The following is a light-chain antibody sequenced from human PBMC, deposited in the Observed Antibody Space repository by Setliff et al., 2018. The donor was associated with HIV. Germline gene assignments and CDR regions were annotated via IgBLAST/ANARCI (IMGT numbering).Light chain of an antibody. CDR2: DVS. Sequence: QSALAQPRSVSGSPGQSVTISCTGTSSDVGGYNYVSWYRQHPGKAPKLVIFDVSKRPSGVSNRFSGSKSANTASLTISGLQAEDEADYYCCSYAGSGTLYVFGTGTKVTVL. CDR1: SSDVGGYNY. J-gene: IGLJ1*01. V-gene: IGLV2-11*01. CDR3: CSYAGSGTLYV.